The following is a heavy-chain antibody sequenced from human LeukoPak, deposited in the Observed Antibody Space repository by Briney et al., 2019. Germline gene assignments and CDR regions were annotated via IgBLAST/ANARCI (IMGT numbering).Heavy chain of an antibody. Sequence: GGSLRLSCAASGFTFSSYAMNWVRQAPGKGLEWVSTISGTGGTTYYADSVKGRFTIPRDNSKNTLYLQMNSLRAEDTAVYFCAKEPYGDYRVDYWGQGTLVTVSS. V-gene: IGHV3-23*01. J-gene: IGHJ4*02. CDR1: GFTFSSYA. CDR3: AKEPYGDYRVDY. D-gene: IGHD4-11*01. CDR2: ISGTGGTT.